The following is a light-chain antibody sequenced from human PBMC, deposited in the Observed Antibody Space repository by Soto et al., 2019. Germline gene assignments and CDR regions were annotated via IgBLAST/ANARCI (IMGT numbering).Light chain of an antibody. Sequence: QSALTQPASVSGSPGQSITISCTGTSSDVGSYNYVSWYQQYPGKALKLMIYDVSNRPSGVSYRFSGSKSGNTASLTISGLQAEDEADYYCSSYTTRSTHVVFGGGTKLTVL. CDR1: SSDVGSYNY. V-gene: IGLV2-14*01. CDR2: DVS. CDR3: SSYTTRSTHVV. J-gene: IGLJ2*01.